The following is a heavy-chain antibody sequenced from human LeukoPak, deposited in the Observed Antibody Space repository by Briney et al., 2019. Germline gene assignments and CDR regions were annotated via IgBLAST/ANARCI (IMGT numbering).Heavy chain of an antibody. V-gene: IGHV1-58*01. CDR1: GFTFTSSS. CDR2: IVVDSGNT. Sequence: SVKVSCKASGFTFTSSSVQWVRQARGQRLEWIGWIVVDSGNTNYAQKFQARVTITRDMSTSPACMKLSSPSTDETAVYYCADYAGGRIDYWGQGTLVTVSS. J-gene: IGHJ4*02. D-gene: IGHD3-16*01. CDR3: ADYAGGRIDY.